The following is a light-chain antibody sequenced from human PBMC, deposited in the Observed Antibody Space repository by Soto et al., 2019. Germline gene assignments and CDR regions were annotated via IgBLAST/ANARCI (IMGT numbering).Light chain of an antibody. CDR3: CPYAGTYTYV. V-gene: IGLV2-11*01. CDR1: SSDVGHYNS. Sequence: QSVLTQPRSVSGSHGQSVTISCTGTSSDVGHYNSVSWYQQHPGKAPKLMIYDVTKRPSGVPDRFSGSKSGNTASLTISGLQAEDEADYYCCPYAGTYTYVLGTGTKVTVL. CDR2: DVT. J-gene: IGLJ1*01.